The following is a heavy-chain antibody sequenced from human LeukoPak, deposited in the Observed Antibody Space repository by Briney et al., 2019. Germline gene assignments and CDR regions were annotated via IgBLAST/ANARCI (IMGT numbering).Heavy chain of an antibody. CDR3: ARLLRRDNWFDP. J-gene: IGHJ5*02. Sequence: SETLSLTCIVSGGSISSSSYYWGWIRQPPGKGLEWIGSISYSGTTYYNPSLKSRVTIFEDTSKNQFPLKLSSVTAADTAVYYCARLLRRDNWFDPWGQGTLVTVSS. CDR1: GGSISSSSYY. V-gene: IGHV4-39*01. CDR2: ISYSGTT. D-gene: IGHD2/OR15-2a*01.